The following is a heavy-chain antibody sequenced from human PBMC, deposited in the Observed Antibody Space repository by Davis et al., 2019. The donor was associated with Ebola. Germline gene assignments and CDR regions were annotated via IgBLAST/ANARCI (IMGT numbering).Heavy chain of an antibody. CDR3: ARGRSGYYYYGMDV. CDR2: INHSGST. CDR1: GGSFSGYY. V-gene: IGHV4-34*01. D-gene: IGHD3-22*01. Sequence: SEPLSLTCAVYGGSFSGYYWSWIRQPPGKGLEWIGQINHSGSTNYNPSLKSRVTISVDTSKNQFSLKLSSVTAADTAVYYCARGRSGYYYYGMDVWGQGTTVTVSS. J-gene: IGHJ6*02.